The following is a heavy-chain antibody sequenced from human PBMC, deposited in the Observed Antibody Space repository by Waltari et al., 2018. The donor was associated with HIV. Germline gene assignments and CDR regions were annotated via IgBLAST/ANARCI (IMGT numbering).Heavy chain of an antibody. CDR2: IIPSFGTA. D-gene: IGHD3-16*02. CDR1: GGPFSSYA. J-gene: IGHJ4*02. Sequence: QVQLVQSGAEVKKPGSSVKVSCKASGGPFSSYAISWVRQAPGQGLEWMGGIIPSFGTANYAQKFQGRVTITADESTSTAYMELSSLRSEDTAVYYCARGSWDYVWGSYQTIRYFDYWGQGTLVTVSS. V-gene: IGHV1-69*01. CDR3: ARGSWDYVWGSYQTIRYFDY.